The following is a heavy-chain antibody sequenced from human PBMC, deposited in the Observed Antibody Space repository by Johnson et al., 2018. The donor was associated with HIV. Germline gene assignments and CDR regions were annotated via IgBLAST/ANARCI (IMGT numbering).Heavy chain of an antibody. CDR3: ASLGGLGGFDV. CDR1: GFTFSDYY. V-gene: IGHV3-33*08. CDR2: IWYDGSNK. J-gene: IGHJ3*01. D-gene: IGHD1-26*01. Sequence: QVQLVESGGGLVKPGGSLRLSCVASGFTFSDYYMTWIRQAPGKGLEWVAVIWYDGSNKYYADSVKGRFTISRDKSKNTLYLQMNSLTPEDTAVYYCASLGGLGGFDVWGQGTMVTVSS.